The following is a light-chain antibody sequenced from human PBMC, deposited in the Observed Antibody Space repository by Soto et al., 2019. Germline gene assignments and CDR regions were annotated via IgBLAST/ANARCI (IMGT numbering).Light chain of an antibody. CDR2: RAS. V-gene: IGKV3-15*01. CDR1: QSVGSN. Sequence: EIVMTQSPATLSVSSGERATLSCRASQSVGSNLAWYQQKPGQAPRLLIYRASTRATGIPARFSGSGSGTEFTLTISSLQSEDFAVYYCQQYNNWPLCTFGQGTKLEIK. J-gene: IGKJ2*02. CDR3: QQYNNWPLCT.